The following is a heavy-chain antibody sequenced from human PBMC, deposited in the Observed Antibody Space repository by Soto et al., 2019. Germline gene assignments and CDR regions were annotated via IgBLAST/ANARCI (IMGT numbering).Heavy chain of an antibody. CDR3: ATWFGAFDY. CDR2: ISYDGSNK. CDR1: GFTFSSYG. J-gene: IGHJ4*02. D-gene: IGHD3-10*01. Sequence: QVQLVESGGGVVQPGRSLRLSCAASGFTFSSYGMHWVRQAPGKGLEWVAVISYDGSNKYYADSVKGRFTSSRDNSKSTLYLQMTSLRAEDTAVYYCATWFGAFDYWGQGTLVTVSS. V-gene: IGHV3-30*03.